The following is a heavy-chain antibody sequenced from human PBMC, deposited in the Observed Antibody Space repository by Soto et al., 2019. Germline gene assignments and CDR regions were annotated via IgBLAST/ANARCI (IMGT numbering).Heavy chain of an antibody. CDR2: ISAYNGNT. V-gene: IGHV1-18*04. D-gene: IGHD3-10*01. CDR3: ARDPFGAYYFDY. CDR1: GYTFTSYG. Sequence: VASVKVSFKASGYTFTSYGISWVRQAPGQGLEWMGWISAYNGNTNYAQKLQGRVTMTTDTSTSTAYMELRSLRSDDTAVYYCARDPFGAYYFDYWGQGTLVTVSS. J-gene: IGHJ4*02.